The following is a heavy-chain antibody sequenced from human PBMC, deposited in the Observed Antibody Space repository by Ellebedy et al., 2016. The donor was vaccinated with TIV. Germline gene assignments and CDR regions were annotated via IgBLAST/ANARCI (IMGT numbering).Heavy chain of an antibody. V-gene: IGHV4-34*01. CDR1: GGSFSGYY. CDR2: INHSGST. J-gene: IGHJ5*02. CDR3: ARDSGWGWFDP. Sequence: SETLSLTXAVYGGSFSGYYWSWIRQPPGKGLEWIGEINHSGSTNYNPSLKSRVTISVDTSKNQFSLKLSSVTAADTAVYYCARDSGWGWFDPWGQGTLVTVSS. D-gene: IGHD6-19*01.